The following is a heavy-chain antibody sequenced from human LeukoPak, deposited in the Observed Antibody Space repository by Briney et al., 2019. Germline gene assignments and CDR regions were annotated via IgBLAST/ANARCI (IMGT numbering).Heavy chain of an antibody. J-gene: IGHJ5*02. V-gene: IGHV4-39*01. CDR3: ARPIAAAGNWFDP. CDR1: GGSISSSSYY. D-gene: IGHD6-13*01. Sequence: SETLSLTCTVSGGSISSSSYYWGWIRQPPGKGLEWIGSIYYSGSTYYNPSLKSRVTISVDTSKNQFSLKLSSVTAADTAVYYCARPIAAAGNWFDPWGQGTLVTVPS. CDR2: IYYSGST.